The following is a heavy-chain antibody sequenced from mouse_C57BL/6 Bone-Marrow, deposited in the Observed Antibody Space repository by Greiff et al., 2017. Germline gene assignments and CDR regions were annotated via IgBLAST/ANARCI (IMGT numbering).Heavy chain of an antibody. CDR1: GFNIKDDY. J-gene: IGHJ4*01. Sequence: EVQLQQSGAELVRPGASVKLSCTASGFNIKDDYMHWVKQRPEQGLEWIGWIDPENGDTEYASKVQGKATITADTSSNTAYLQLSSLTSEDTAVYYCTTCGYYSYYAMDYWGQGTSVTVSS. D-gene: IGHD2-3*01. V-gene: IGHV14-4*01. CDR2: IDPENGDT. CDR3: TTCGYYSYYAMDY.